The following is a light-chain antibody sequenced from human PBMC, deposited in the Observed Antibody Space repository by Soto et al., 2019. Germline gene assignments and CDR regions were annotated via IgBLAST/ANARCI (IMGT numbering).Light chain of an antibody. J-gene: IGKJ1*01. CDR1: QSVSSY. CDR2: GAS. Sequence: VMTQSPATLSVPPGGRATLSCRASQSVSSYLAWYQQKPGQAPRLLIYGASTRATDIPARFSGSGSGTEFTLTISSLQSEDSGVYYCQQYNHWPRTFGQGTKVDIK. V-gene: IGKV3-15*01. CDR3: QQYNHWPRT.